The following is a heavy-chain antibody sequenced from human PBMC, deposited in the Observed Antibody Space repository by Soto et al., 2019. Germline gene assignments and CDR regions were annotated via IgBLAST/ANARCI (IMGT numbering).Heavy chain of an antibody. CDR3: ASQDYSSSTDASFLVNGYFGL. D-gene: IGHD6-6*01. CDR2: IYHSGST. Sequence: QMQLQESGPGLVKPSGTLSLTCGVSGGSISSSKWWTWVRQPPGKGPEWIGEIYHSGSTNYNPSLTSRDTISLDKSKNQFYLTLTSVTAADTAVYYCASQDYSSSTDASFLVNGYFGLWGRGILVTVSS. J-gene: IGHJ2*01. V-gene: IGHV4-4*02. CDR1: GGSISSSKW.